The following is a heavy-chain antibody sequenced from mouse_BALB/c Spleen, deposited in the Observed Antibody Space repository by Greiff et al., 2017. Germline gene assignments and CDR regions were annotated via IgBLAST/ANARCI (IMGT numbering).Heavy chain of an antibody. Sequence: QVQLKESGAELVKPGASVKLSCKASGYTFTSYYMYWVKQRPGQGLEWIGEINPSNGGTNFNEKFKSKATLTVDKSSSTAYMQLSSLTSEDSAVYYCTRSNVYYYWYFDVWGAGTTVTVSS. V-gene: IGHV1S81*02. J-gene: IGHJ1*01. CDR1: GYTFTSYY. CDR2: INPSNGGT. D-gene: IGHD1-1*01. CDR3: TRSNVYYYWYFDV.